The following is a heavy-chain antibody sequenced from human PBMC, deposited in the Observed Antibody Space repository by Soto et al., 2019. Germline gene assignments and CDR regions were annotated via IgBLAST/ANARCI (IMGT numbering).Heavy chain of an antibody. CDR1: GLTLTNVW. D-gene: IGHD3-16*01. J-gene: IGHJ5*02. CDR2: IRSEPDGGTT. Sequence: EVQLVEYGGGLIQPGGSLRLSCAVSGLTLTNVWMNWLRQAPGKGLEWVGLIRSEPDGGTTNYAAPVKNRFTISRDNSKNTLYLQMNSLESEDTAVYYCGWGAAQFYESWGLGTLVTVSS. V-gene: IGHV3-15*07. CDR3: GWGAAQFYES.